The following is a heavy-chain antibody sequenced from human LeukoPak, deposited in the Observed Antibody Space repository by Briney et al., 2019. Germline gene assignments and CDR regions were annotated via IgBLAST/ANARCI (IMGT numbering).Heavy chain of an antibody. CDR1: EFPFSGCT. J-gene: IGHJ4*02. Sequence: GGSLRLSCAASEFPFSGCTMHWVRQVPGKGLEWLAVIPYDGGNADYADSVKGRFTISRDNAKNTLYLQMSSLKTDDTAIYYCARGSRFRSPGLLDYWGQGTLVTVSS. D-gene: IGHD3-10*01. CDR2: IPYDGGNA. V-gene: IGHV3-30*04. CDR3: ARGSRFRSPGLLDY.